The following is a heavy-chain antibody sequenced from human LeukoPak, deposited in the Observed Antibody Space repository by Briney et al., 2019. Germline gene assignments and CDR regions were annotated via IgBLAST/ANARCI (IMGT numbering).Heavy chain of an antibody. CDR3: TRETDSGSYYTAFDI. CDR2: IRSNAYGGTT. J-gene: IGHJ3*02. D-gene: IGHD1-26*01. Sequence: GGSLRLSCAASGFTFSSYSMNWVRQAPGKGLEWVGFIRSNAYGGTTEYAASVKGRFTISRDDSKSIAYLQMNSLKTEDTAVYYCTRETDSGSYYTAFDIWGQGTMVTVSS. V-gene: IGHV3-49*04. CDR1: GFTFSSYS.